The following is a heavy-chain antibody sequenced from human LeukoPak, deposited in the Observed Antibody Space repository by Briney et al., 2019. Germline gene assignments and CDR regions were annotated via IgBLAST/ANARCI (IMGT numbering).Heavy chain of an antibody. J-gene: IGHJ4*02. V-gene: IGHV3-11*01. CDR1: GFTFSDYY. CDR3: ARGMRFDY. Sequence: GGSLRLSCAASGFTFSDYYMNWIRQAPGKGLEWISYITSNDATIYYADSVKGRFTISRDNAKNSLYLQMNSLRAEDTAVYYCARGMRFDYWGQGTLVTASS. CDR2: ITSNDATI.